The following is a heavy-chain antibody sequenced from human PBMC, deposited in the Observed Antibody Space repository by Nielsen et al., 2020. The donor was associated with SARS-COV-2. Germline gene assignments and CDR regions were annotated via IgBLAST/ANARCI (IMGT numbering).Heavy chain of an antibody. CDR1: GFTVSSNY. Sequence: GGSLRLSCAASGFTVSSNYMSWVRQAPGKGLEWVSVIYSGGSTYYADSVKGRFTISRDNSKNTLYLQMNSLRAEDTAVYYCAKERIQQWLLPGYWGQGTLVTVSS. J-gene: IGHJ4*02. D-gene: IGHD5-18*01. CDR2: IYSGGST. V-gene: IGHV3-53*01. CDR3: AKERIQQWLLPGY.